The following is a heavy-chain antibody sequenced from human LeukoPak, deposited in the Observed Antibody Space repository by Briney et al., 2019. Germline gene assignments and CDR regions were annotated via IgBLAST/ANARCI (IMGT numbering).Heavy chain of an antibody. CDR3: ASGEAAAGSWFDP. D-gene: IGHD6-13*01. CDR1: GFTFSTYI. CDR2: ISSSNSYI. J-gene: IGHJ5*02. V-gene: IGHV3-21*01. Sequence: GGSLRLSCAASGFTFSTYIMTWVWVRQAPGKGLEWVSSISSSNSYIYYADSVMGRFTISRDNAKNSLYLQMNSLRAEDTAVYYCASGEAAAGSWFDPWGQGTLVTVSS.